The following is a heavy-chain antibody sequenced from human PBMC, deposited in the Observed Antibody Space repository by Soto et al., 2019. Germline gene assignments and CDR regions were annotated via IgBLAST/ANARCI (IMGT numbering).Heavy chain of an antibody. V-gene: IGHV3-23*01. J-gene: IGHJ4*02. CDR3: AKYLAYSNSPPSPMAY. Sequence: GGSLRLSCAASGFTFSSYAMNCVRQAPWKGLEWVSAISGSGGITYYADSVKGRFTISRDNSKNTLYMQMNSLRAEDTALYYCAKYLAYSNSPPSPMAYWGQGTFVTVSS. CDR2: ISGSGGIT. D-gene: IGHD6-6*01. CDR1: GFTFSSYA.